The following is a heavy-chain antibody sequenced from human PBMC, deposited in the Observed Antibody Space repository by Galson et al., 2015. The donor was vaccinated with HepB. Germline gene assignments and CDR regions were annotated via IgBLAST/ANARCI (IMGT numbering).Heavy chain of an antibody. V-gene: IGHV3-23*01. CDR3: ARELTAAGPLGF. J-gene: IGHJ4*02. CDR1: GFTFSSFA. CDR2: IRGSGAGT. Sequence: FLRLSCAASGFTFSSFAMSWVREAQGEGLEWVSAIRGSGAGTFYADSVKGWFTISRDTSKHTLYLQMNSLKSEDTAVFYCARELTAAGPLGFWGQGTLVTVSS. D-gene: IGHD6-25*01.